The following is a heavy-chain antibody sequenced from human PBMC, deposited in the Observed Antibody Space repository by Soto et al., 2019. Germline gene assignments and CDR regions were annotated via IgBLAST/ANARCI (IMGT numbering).Heavy chain of an antibody. CDR1: GYTFTSYY. Sequence: SVKVSCKASGYTFTSYYMHWVRQAPGQGLEWMGRIIPIFGTANYAQKFQGRVTITADKSTSTAYMELSSLRSEDTAVYYCARDPDSNWMDNWFDPWGQGTLVTVSS. CDR2: IIPIFGTA. J-gene: IGHJ5*02. D-gene: IGHD1-1*01. V-gene: IGHV1-69*06. CDR3: ARDPDSNWMDNWFDP.